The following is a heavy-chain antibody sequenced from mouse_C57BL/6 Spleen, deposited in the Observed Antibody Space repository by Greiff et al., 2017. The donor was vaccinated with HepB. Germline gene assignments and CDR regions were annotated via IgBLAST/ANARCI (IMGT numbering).Heavy chain of an antibody. J-gene: IGHJ1*03. D-gene: IGHD1-1*01. V-gene: IGHV1-64*01. Sequence: QVQLQQPGAELVKPGASVKLSCKASGYTFTSYWMHWVKQRPGQGLEWIGMIHPNSGSTNYNEKFKSKATLTVDKSSSTAYMQLSSLTAEDSAVYYCARWEDDYGSSPLGFDVWGTGTTVTVSS. CDR2: IHPNSGST. CDR3: ARWEDDYGSSPLGFDV. CDR1: GYTFTSYW.